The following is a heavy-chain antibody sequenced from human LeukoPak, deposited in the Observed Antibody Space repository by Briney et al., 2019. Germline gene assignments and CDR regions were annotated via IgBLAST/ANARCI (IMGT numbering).Heavy chain of an antibody. J-gene: IGHJ4*02. CDR2: IKSDGSST. CDR1: GFTFSSYW. D-gene: IGHD3-22*01. CDR3: ARAPFDSTAY. V-gene: IGHV3-74*01. Sequence: PGGSLRLSCAASGFTFSSYWMHWVRQAPGKGLQWVSRIKSDGSSTNYADSVKGRFTISRDNAKSTLYLQMNSLRAEDTAVYYCARAPFDSTAYWGQGTLVTVSS.